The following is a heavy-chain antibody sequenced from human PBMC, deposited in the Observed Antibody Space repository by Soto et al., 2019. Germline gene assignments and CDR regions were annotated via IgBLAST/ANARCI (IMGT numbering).Heavy chain of an antibody. CDR3: AMLGGWSGGSSGMDV. D-gene: IGHD6-19*01. CDR2: IRRKANSYTT. CDR1: GLIFSDYH. Sequence: EVQLVESGGGLVQPGGSLRLSCAASGLIFSDYHMDWVRQAPGKGLEWVGRIRRKANSYTTEYAASVKGRFTISRDDSKNLQYLQMNSLKSEDTAVYYCAMLGGWSGGSSGMDVWGQGTTVTVSS. J-gene: IGHJ6*02. V-gene: IGHV3-72*01.